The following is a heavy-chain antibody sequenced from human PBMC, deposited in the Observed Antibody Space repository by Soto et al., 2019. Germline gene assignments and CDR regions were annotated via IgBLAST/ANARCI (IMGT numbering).Heavy chain of an antibody. CDR1: GDSLKNHY. CDR2: IYDSGST. J-gene: IGHJ4*02. V-gene: IGHV4-59*11. Sequence: PSAPLSLTCSVSGDSLKNHYWAWIRHSPGKGLEWMGNIYDSGSTNYSPALKSRVYMSVDTSKNLFSLKMNSVTAADTAVYYCARSSRVPVDYLDFWGQGTVVNVSS. CDR3: ARSSRVPVDYLDF. D-gene: IGHD2-15*01.